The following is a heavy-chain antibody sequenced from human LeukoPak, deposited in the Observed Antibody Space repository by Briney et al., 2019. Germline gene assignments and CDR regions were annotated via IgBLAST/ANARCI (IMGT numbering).Heavy chain of an antibody. CDR3: ARDLYYYGSGSYYDVFDV. J-gene: IGHJ3*01. V-gene: IGHV1-18*01. CDR1: GYTFTSYG. Sequence: GASVKVSCKASGYTFTSYGISWVRQAPGQALEWMGWISAYKGNTYYAQNLQGRVTMTTDTSTSTAYMELRSLRSDDTTIYYCARDLYYYGSGSYYDVFDVWGQGTMVTVSS. D-gene: IGHD3-10*01. CDR2: ISAYKGNT.